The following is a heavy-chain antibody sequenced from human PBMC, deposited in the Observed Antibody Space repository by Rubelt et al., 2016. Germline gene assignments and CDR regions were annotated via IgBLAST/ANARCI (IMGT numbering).Heavy chain of an antibody. CDR2: ISGSGGST. CDR3: AKDTFSYSSGWYHD. CDR1: GFTFSGYA. V-gene: IGHV3-23*01. J-gene: IGHJ4*02. Sequence: GGGLVQPGGSLRLSCAASGFTFSGYAMSWVRQAPGKGLEWVSAISGSGGSTYYADSVRGRFTISRDDSMNTLYLQMNSLRGEDTAVYYCAKDTFSYSSGWYHDWGQGTLVTVSS. D-gene: IGHD6-19*01.